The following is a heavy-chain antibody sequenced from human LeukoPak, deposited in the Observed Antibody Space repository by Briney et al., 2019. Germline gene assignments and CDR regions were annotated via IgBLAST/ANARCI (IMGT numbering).Heavy chain of an antibody. D-gene: IGHD3-10*01. Sequence: SETLSLTCAVYGGSFSGYYWSWIRQPPGKGLEWIGEINHSGSTNYNPSLKSRVTISVDTSKNQFSLKLGSVTAADTAVYYCARGRKYYYGSGSYYNDYWGQGTLVTVSS. CDR2: INHSGST. J-gene: IGHJ4*02. CDR1: GGSFSGYY. V-gene: IGHV4-34*01. CDR3: ARGRKYYYGSGSYYNDY.